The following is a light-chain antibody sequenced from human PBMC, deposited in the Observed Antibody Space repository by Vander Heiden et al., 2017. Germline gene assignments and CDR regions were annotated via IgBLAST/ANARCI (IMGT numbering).Light chain of an antibody. CDR3: QQSFTTPIT. J-gene: IGKJ4*01. V-gene: IGKV1-39*01. CDR2: DAT. Sequence: DIQVTQSPSSLSASVGDRVTIHCRASQSISTHLNWYQQRPGRPPKLLIYDATNLESGVPSRFSGSGSGTDFTLTISSLQPEDFATYSCQQSFTTPITFDGGTKVEMK. CDR1: QSISTH.